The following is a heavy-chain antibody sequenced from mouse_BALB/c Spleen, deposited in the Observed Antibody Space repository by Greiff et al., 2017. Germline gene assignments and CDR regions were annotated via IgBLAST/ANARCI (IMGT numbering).Heavy chain of an antibody. D-gene: IGHD1-1*01. CDR3: AREDYYGSSYD. Sequence: VQLQQSGPQLVRPGASVKISCKASGYSFTSYWMHWVKQRPGQGLEWIGMIDPSDSETRLNQKFKDKATLTVDKSSSIAYMQLSSPTSEDSAVYYCAREDYYGSSYDWGQGTTLTVSS. CDR2: IDPSDSET. CDR1: GYSFTSYW. V-gene: IGHV1S127*01. J-gene: IGHJ2*01.